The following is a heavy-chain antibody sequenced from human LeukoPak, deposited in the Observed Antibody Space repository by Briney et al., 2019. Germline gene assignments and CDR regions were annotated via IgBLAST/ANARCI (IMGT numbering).Heavy chain of an antibody. J-gene: IGHJ5*02. CDR3: ARDGDIVLMVYARGTGWFDP. D-gene: IGHD2-8*01. Sequence: ASVKVSCKASGGTFSSYAISWVRQAPGQGLEWMGGIIPIFGTANYAQKFQGRVTITADESTSTAYMELRSLRSDDTAVYYCARDGDIVLMVYARGTGWFDPWGQGTLVTVSS. CDR2: IIPIFGTA. CDR1: GGTFSSYA. V-gene: IGHV1-69*13.